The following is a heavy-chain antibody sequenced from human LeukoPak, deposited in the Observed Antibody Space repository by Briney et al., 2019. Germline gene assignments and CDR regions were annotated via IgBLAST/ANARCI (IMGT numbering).Heavy chain of an antibody. J-gene: IGHJ4*02. CDR2: ISSSSSYI. CDR1: GFTFSSYS. V-gene: IGHV3-21*01. CDR3: ARDNHDYVWGSYRPTDY. D-gene: IGHD3-16*02. Sequence: PGGPLRLSCAASGFTFSSYSMNWVRHAPGKGLEWVSSISSSSSYIYYADSVKGRFTISRDNAKNSLYLQMNSLRAEDTAVYYCARDNHDYVWGSYRPTDYWGQGTLVTVSS.